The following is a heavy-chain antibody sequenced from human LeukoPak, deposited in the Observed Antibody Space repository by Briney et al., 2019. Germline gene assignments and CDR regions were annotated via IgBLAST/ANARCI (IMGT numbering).Heavy chain of an antibody. CDR3: AKGGHDFNPFYW. Sequence: GGSLRLSCADSGFAFSTYAMGWIRRYPGKGLEWASSIKGGGGDPFYADSVKGRFTISRDNSKNTLFLQLNSLRAEDSAVYYCAKGGHDFNPFYWWGQGTLVTVSS. CDR1: GFAFSTYA. V-gene: IGHV3-23*01. CDR2: IKGGGGDP. J-gene: IGHJ4*02. D-gene: IGHD2-21*02.